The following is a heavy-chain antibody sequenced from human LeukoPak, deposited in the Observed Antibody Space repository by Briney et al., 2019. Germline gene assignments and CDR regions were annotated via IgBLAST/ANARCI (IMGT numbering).Heavy chain of an antibody. CDR1: GFTFSSYA. Sequence: PGGSLRLSCAASGFTFSSYAMSWVRQAPGKGLEWVSAISGSGGSTYYADCVKGRFTISRDNSKNTPYLQKNSLRAEDTAVYYCAKVPLDKYGSYGSLPFRYYFDYWGQGTLVTVSS. CDR2: ISGSGGST. V-gene: IGHV3-23*01. J-gene: IGHJ4*02. CDR3: AKVPLDKYGSYGSLPFRYYFDY. D-gene: IGHD1-26*01.